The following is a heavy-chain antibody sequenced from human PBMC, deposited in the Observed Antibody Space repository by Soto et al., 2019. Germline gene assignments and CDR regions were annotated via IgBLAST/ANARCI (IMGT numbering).Heavy chain of an antibody. Sequence: EVQLVESGGGLVKPGGSLRLSCAASGFTFSSYSMNWVRQAPGKGLEWVSSISSSSSYIYYADSVKGRSTISRDNAKNSLYLQMNSLRAEDTAVYYCARDTTVTTRYFDYWGQGTLVTVSS. CDR2: ISSSSSYI. CDR3: ARDTTVTTRYFDY. D-gene: IGHD4-17*01. CDR1: GFTFSSYS. V-gene: IGHV3-21*01. J-gene: IGHJ4*02.